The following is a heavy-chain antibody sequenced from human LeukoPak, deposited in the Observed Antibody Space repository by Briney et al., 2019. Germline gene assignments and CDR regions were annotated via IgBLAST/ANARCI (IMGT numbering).Heavy chain of an antibody. CDR2: ISSVGST. V-gene: IGHV3-53*01. J-gene: IGHJ4*02. CDR3: ARAKTD. CDR1: GFTVSSNY. Sequence: PGGSLRLSCAASGFTVSSNYMSWVRQAPGKGLEWVSLISSVGSTYYADSVKGRFTISRDNSKNTLYLQMNSLRAEDTAVYYCARAKTDWGQGSLVTVSS.